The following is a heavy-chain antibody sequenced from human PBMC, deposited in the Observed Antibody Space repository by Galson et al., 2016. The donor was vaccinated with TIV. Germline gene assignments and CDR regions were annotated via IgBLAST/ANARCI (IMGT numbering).Heavy chain of an antibody. Sequence: VSGISGGGFRTSYADSVKGRFTVSRDNSKSALYLQLNSPKVADTAVYYCAKRRVQFDNSGYYGPDYWGQGTLVIVSS. CDR3: AKRRVQFDNSGYYGPDY. J-gene: IGHJ4*02. D-gene: IGHD3-22*01. CDR2: ISGGGFRT. V-gene: IGHV3-23*01.